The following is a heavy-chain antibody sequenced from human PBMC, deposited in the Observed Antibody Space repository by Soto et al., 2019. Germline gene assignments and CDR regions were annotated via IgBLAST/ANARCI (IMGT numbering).Heavy chain of an antibody. CDR1: GGTFSSYT. Sequence: GASVKVSCKASGGTFSSYTISWVRQAPGQGLEWMGRIIPILGIANYAQKFQGRVTITADKSTSTAYMELSSLRSEDTAVYYCARDLAHSSGWYYFDYWGQGTLVTAPQ. D-gene: IGHD6-19*01. CDR2: IIPILGIA. J-gene: IGHJ4*02. CDR3: ARDLAHSSGWYYFDY. V-gene: IGHV1-69*04.